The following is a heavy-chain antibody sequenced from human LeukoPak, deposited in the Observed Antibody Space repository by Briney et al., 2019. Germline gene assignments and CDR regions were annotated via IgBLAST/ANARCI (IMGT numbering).Heavy chain of an antibody. V-gene: IGHV3-11*06. D-gene: IGHD6-13*01. Sequence: PGGSLRLSCAASGFTFSDYYMSWIRQAPGKGLEWVSYISSSSSYTNYADSVKGRFTISRDNTKNSLYLQMDTLRAEDTAVFYCARVRAAPDTPGDWYFDLWGRGTLVTVSS. CDR1: GFTFSDYY. CDR2: ISSSSSYT. CDR3: ARVRAAPDTPGDWYFDL. J-gene: IGHJ2*01.